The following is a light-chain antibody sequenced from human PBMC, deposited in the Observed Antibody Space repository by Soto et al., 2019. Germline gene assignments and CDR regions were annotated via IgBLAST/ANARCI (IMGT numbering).Light chain of an antibody. CDR1: SRDVGGYNY. Sequence: QSALTQPASVSGSPGQSITISCTGTSRDVGGYNYVSWYQQHPGKAPKLMIYEVSNRPSGVSNRFSGSKSGNTASLTISRLQAEDEADYYCSSYTSSSTLVFGGGTKLTVL. CDR3: SSYTSSSTLV. J-gene: IGLJ3*02. CDR2: EVS. V-gene: IGLV2-14*01.